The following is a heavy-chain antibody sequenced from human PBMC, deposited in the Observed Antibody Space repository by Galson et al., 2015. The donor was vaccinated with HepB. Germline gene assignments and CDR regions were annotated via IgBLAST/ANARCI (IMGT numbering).Heavy chain of an antibody. D-gene: IGHD3-10*01. CDR1: GFTFSSSG. CDR3: AKDRGDYYVSGSYSGPRYYYYGMDV. V-gene: IGHV3-30*18. J-gene: IGHJ6*02. CDR2: ISYDGSNK. Sequence: SLRLSCAASGFTFSSSGMHWVRQAPGKGLEWVAVISYDGSNKMYAASVRGRFTVSRDNSKNTLYLQMNSLRAEDTAVYYCAKDRGDYYVSGSYSGPRYYYYGMDVWGQGTTVTVSS.